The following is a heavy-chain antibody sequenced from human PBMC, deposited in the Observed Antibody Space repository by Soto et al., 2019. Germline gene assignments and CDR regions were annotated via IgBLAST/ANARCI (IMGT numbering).Heavy chain of an antibody. V-gene: IGHV3-15*07. CDR1: GFTFSNAW. J-gene: IGHJ6*02. Sequence: EVQLVESGGGLVKPGGSLRLSCAASGFTFSNAWMNWVRQAPGKGLEWVGRIKSKTDGGTTDYAAPVKGRFTISRDDSKNTLYLQMNSLKTEDTAVYYCTTYEQPHNLQKYCSGGSCYSGAYYYGMDVWGQGTTVTVSS. CDR3: TTYEQPHNLQKYCSGGSCYSGAYYYGMDV. D-gene: IGHD2-15*01. CDR2: IKSKTDGGTT.